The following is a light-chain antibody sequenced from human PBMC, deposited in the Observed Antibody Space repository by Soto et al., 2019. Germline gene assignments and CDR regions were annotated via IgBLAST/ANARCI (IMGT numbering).Light chain of an antibody. V-gene: IGLV1-40*01. Sequence: QSVLTQPPSVPGAPGQRVTISCTGSSSNIGAGYDVHWYQQLPGTAPKLLIYGNSNRPSGVPDRFSGSKSGTSASLAITGLQAEGEADYYCQSYDSSLSGYVFGTGTKVTVL. J-gene: IGLJ1*01. CDR2: GNS. CDR3: QSYDSSLSGYV. CDR1: SSNIGAGYD.